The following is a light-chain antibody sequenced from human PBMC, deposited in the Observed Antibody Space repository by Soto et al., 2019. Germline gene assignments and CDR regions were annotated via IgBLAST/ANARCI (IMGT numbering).Light chain of an antibody. CDR2: GAS. J-gene: IGKJ4*01. Sequence: EIVMTQSPATLSVSPGQRVTLSCRASQSVGTSIAWYQQKPGQAPRLLIYGASTRATGVPARFSGSGSGTAFTLTISSLQSEDFANYYCQPYNNWPLTFGGGTKVEIK. CDR3: QPYNNWPLT. CDR1: QSVGTS. V-gene: IGKV3-15*01.